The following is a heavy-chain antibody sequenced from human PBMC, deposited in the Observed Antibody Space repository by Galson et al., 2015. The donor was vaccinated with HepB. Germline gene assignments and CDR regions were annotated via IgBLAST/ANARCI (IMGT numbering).Heavy chain of an antibody. Sequence: SLRLSCAAAGFTLSDYYMSWIRQAPGKGLEWVSYISSSGGSRYADSVKGRFTISRDNARNSLYLQMSSLKAADTAVYYCARAASGDCHGDYMDVWGNGTSVTVSS. CDR3: ARAASGDCHGDYMDV. J-gene: IGHJ6*03. CDR2: ISSSGGSR. CDR1: GFTLSDYY. D-gene: IGHD2-21*01. V-gene: IGHV3-11*01.